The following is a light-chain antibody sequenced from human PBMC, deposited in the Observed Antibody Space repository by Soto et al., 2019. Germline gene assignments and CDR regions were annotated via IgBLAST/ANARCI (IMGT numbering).Light chain of an antibody. J-gene: IGLJ1*01. Sequence: QSVLTQPASVSGSPGQSITISCTGTSSDVGGYNYVSWYQQHPGKAPKLMIYDVSNRPSGVSNRFSGSKSGNTASLTISGLQAEDEADYYCSSYTSSSTLLDVFGTGNKVTVL. V-gene: IGLV2-14*01. CDR2: DVS. CDR1: SSDVGGYNY. CDR3: SSYTSSSTLLDV.